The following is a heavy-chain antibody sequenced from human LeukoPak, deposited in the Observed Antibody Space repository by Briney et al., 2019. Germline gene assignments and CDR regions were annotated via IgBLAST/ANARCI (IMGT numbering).Heavy chain of an antibody. Sequence: GGSLRLSCAASGFTFSSYAMHWVRQAPGKGLECVSAISSNGGSTYYANSVKGRFTISRDNSKNTLYLQMGSLRAEDMAVYYCARSIGSRYYYYYYMDVWGKGTTVTVSS. D-gene: IGHD5-12*01. CDR3: ARSIGSRYYYYYYMDV. J-gene: IGHJ6*03. CDR2: ISSNGGST. CDR1: GFTFSSYA. V-gene: IGHV3-64*01.